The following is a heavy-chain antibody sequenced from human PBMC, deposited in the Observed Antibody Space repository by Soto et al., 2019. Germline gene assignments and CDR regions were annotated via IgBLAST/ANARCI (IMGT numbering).Heavy chain of an antibody. D-gene: IGHD3-22*01. Sequence: GSVKVCFKASGYPFTSYAMHWVRQAPGQGLEWMGWINAGNGNTKYSQKFQGRVTITRDTSASTAYMELSSLRSEDTAVYYCADSSGGYGMDVWGQGTTVTVSS. V-gene: IGHV1-3*01. CDR3: ADSSGGYGMDV. CDR2: INAGNGNT. CDR1: GYPFTSYA. J-gene: IGHJ6*01.